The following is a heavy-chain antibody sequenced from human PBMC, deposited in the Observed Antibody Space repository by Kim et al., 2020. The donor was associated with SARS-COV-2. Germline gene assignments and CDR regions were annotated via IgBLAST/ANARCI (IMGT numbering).Heavy chain of an antibody. CDR2: IRYDGSNK. CDR1: GFTFSSYG. CDR3: ARGAKGVLALYYYYGMDV. V-gene: IGHV3-33*01. D-gene: IGHD3-10*01. J-gene: IGHJ6*02. Sequence: GGSLRLSCAASGFTFSSYGMHWVRQAPGKGLEWVAVIRYDGSNKYYADSVKGRFTISRDNSKNTLYLQMNSLRAEDTAVYYCARGAKGVLALYYYYGMDVWGQGTTVTVSS.